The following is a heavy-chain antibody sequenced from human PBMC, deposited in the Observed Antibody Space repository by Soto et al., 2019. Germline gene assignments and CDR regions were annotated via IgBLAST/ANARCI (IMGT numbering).Heavy chain of an antibody. Sequence: SETLSLTCTVSGDSISTYYWSWIRQPPGKGLEWIGYIYYSGSTKYNPSLKSRVTMSVDTSKNQFSLNLSSVTAADTAVYYCVAQKDFGATSSEFWGQGTLVTVSS. J-gene: IGHJ4*02. D-gene: IGHD2-15*01. CDR2: IYYSGST. CDR1: GDSISTYY. V-gene: IGHV4-59*01. CDR3: VAQKDFGATSSEF.